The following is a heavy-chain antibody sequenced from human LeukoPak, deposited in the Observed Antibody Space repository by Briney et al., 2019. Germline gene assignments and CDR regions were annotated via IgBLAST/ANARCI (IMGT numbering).Heavy chain of an antibody. CDR2: IYPGDSDT. V-gene: IGHV5-51*01. D-gene: IGHD6-13*01. CDR1: GYSFSNYW. J-gene: IGHJ4*02. Sequence: GESLKISCKGSGYSFSNYWIGWVRQMPGKGLEYMGIIYPGDSDTRYSPSFQGRVTITADKSISTAYLQWSSLKASDTAMYYCARGLGYSGSWYFDYWGQGTLVTVSS. CDR3: ARGLGYSGSWYFDY.